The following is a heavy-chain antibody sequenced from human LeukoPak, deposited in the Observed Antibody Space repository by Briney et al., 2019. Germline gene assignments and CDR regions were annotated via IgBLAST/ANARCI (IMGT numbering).Heavy chain of an antibody. CDR3: ARGRGAATTVVTATLDDY. CDR1: VYTLTGYF. V-gene: IGHV1-2*02. D-gene: IGHD4-23*01. Sequence: ASVRVSFTPSVYTLTGYFMHWVRRAPGQGGGGMGWMNPNSGGTKYAQKFQGRVNMTRDKSITTAYMELSRLPSDDTAVYYCARGRGAATTVVTATLDDYWGQGTLVTVS. J-gene: IGHJ4*02. CDR2: MNPNSGGT.